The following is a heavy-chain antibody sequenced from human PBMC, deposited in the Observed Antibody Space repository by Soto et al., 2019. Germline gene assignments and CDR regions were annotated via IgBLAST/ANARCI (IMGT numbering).Heavy chain of an antibody. V-gene: IGHV3-43*01. Sequence: GGSLRLSCAASGFTFDDYTMHWVRQAPGKGLEWVSLISWDGGSTYYADSVKGRFTISRDNSKNSLYLQMNSLRTEDTALYYCAKDLSDSSGWEDIYYGMDVWGQGTTVTVSS. J-gene: IGHJ6*02. CDR2: ISWDGGST. CDR1: GFTFDDYT. D-gene: IGHD6-19*01. CDR3: AKDLSDSSGWEDIYYGMDV.